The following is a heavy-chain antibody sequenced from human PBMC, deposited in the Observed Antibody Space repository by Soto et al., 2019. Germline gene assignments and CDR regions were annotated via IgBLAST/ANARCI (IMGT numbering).Heavy chain of an antibody. J-gene: IGHJ4*02. CDR2: IKSKTDGGTT. CDR1: GFTFSNAW. D-gene: IGHD3-22*01. V-gene: IGHV3-15*01. Sequence: EVQLVESGGGLVKPGGSLRLSCAASGFTFSNAWMSWVRQAPGKGLEWVGRIKSKTDGGTTDYAAPVKGRFTISRDDSKNTLYLQMNSLKTEDTAVYYCATREYYDSSGYIDYWGQGTLVTVSS. CDR3: ATREYYDSSGYIDY.